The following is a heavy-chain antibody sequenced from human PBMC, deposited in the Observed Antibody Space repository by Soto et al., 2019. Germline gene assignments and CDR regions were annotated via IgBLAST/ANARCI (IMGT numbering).Heavy chain of an antibody. CDR2: IDPSDAQT. CDR3: ARQIYDSDTGPNFQYYFDS. V-gene: IGHV5-10-1*01. J-gene: IGHJ4*02. CDR1: GYSFAGYW. D-gene: IGHD3-22*01. Sequence: GASLKISCKGSGYSFAGYWITWVRQKPGKGLEWMGRIDPSDAQTYYSPSFRGHVTISVTKSITTVFLQWSSLRASDTAMYYCARQIYDSDTGPNFQYYFDSWGQGTPVTVSS.